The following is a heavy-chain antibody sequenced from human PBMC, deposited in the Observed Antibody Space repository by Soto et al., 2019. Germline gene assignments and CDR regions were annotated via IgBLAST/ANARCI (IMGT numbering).Heavy chain of an antibody. D-gene: IGHD6-19*01. CDR2: IKQDGSEK. CDR3: ARSVAVAGDY. CDR1: GFTFNSYW. Sequence: GGSLRLSCAASGFTFNSYWMSWVRQAPGKGLEWVANIKQDGSEKYYVDSVKGRFTISRDNAKNSLYLQMNSLRAEDTAVYYCARSVAVAGDYWGKGTLVTVSS. V-gene: IGHV3-7*01. J-gene: IGHJ4*02.